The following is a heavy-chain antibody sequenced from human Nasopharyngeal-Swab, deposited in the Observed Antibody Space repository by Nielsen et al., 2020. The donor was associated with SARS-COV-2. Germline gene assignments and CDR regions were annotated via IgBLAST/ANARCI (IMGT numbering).Heavy chain of an antibody. V-gene: IGHV4-34*01. Sequence: PGKGLEWIGEINHSGSTNYNPSLKSRVTISVDTSKNQFSLKLSSVTAADTAVYYCARGAHSSSSGVGNWFDPWGQGTLVTVSS. D-gene: IGHD6-6*01. J-gene: IGHJ5*02. CDR3: ARGAHSSSSGVGNWFDP. CDR2: INHSGST.